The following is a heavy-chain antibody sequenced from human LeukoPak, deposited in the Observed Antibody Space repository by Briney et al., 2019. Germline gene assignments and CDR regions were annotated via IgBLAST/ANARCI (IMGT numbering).Heavy chain of an antibody. CDR1: GFTFSSYA. V-gene: IGHV3-30*04. CDR3: ARVRDSSGVFDY. CDR2: ISYDGSNK. J-gene: IGHJ4*02. Sequence: PGRSLRLSCAASGFTFSSYAMHWVRQAPGKGLEWVAVISYDGSNKYYADSVKGRFTISRDNSKNTLYLQMNSLRAEDTAVYYCARVRDSSGVFDYWGQGTLVTVSS. D-gene: IGHD3-22*01.